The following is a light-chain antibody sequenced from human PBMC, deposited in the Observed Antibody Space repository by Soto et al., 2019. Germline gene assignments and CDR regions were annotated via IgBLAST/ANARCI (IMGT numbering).Light chain of an antibody. CDR3: QQSYTPPVT. CDR2: SSS. J-gene: IGKJ2*01. Sequence: DIQLSQSPSSLSASVGDRVTITCQASQTILTYLNWYQHKAGTAPKLLIYSSSTLQSGAPARYSGSGSGTAFTLTITSLPPEDFATYYCQQSYTPPVTFGQGTKVEI. V-gene: IGKV1-39*01. CDR1: QTILTY.